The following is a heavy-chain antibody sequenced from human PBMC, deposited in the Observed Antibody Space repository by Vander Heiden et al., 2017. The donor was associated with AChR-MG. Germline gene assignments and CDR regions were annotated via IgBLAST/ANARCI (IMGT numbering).Heavy chain of an antibody. Sequence: EVQLVETGGDLIQPGGSLRLSCAASGFTVNSNYMSWVRQAPGKGLEWVSVIHSGGSTYYADSVSGRFTISRDNSKNTLYLHMNSLRAEDTAVYFCARVSRLYYYAMDVWGQGTTVTVSS. D-gene: IGHD6-13*01. V-gene: IGHV3-53*02. CDR3: ARVSRLYYYAMDV. J-gene: IGHJ6*02. CDR1: GFTVNSNY. CDR2: IHSGGST.